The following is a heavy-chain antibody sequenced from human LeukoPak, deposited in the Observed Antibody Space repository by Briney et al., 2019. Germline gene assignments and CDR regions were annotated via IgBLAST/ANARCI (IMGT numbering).Heavy chain of an antibody. CDR2: IYTSGST. D-gene: IGHD2-15*01. CDR3: ARQHCSGRSCYYDY. CDR1: GGSISSYY. J-gene: IGHJ4*02. Sequence: SETLSLTCTVSGGSISSYYWSWIWQPPGKGLEWIGYIYTSGSTNYNPPLKSRVTISVDTSKNQFSLKLSSVTAADTAVYYCARQHCSGRSCYYDYWGQGTLVTVSS. V-gene: IGHV4-4*09.